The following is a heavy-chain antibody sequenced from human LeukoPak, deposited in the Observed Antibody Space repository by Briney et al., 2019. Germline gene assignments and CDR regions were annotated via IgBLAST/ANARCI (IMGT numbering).Heavy chain of an antibody. CDR3: AKDAVGIAAADLDY. D-gene: IGHD6-13*01. Sequence: GGSLRLSCAASGFTFSSCGMHWVRQAPGKGLEWVAFIRYDGSNKYYADSVKGRFTISRDNSKNTLYLQMNSLRAEDTAVYYCAKDAVGIAAADLDYWGQGTLVTVSS. V-gene: IGHV3-30*02. CDR1: GFTFSSCG. CDR2: IRYDGSNK. J-gene: IGHJ4*02.